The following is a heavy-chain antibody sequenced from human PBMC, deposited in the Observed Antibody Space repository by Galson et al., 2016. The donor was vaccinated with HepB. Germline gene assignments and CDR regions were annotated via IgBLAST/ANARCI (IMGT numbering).Heavy chain of an antibody. J-gene: IGHJ2*01. D-gene: IGHD4-23*01. V-gene: IGHV6-1*01. CDR2: TYYRSKWYK. CDR1: GDSVSSNSAA. CDR3: ARDFHDYGGHPVRYFDL. Sequence: CAISGDSVSSNSAAWNWIRQSPSRGLEWLGRTYYRSKWYKDYAVSVRGRITINPDTSKNQLSLQLGSVTPEDTAVYYCARDFHDYGGHPVRYFDLWGRGTLVTVSS.